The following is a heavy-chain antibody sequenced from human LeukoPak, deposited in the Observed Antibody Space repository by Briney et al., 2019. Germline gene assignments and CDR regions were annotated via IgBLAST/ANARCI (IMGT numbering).Heavy chain of an antibody. V-gene: IGHV3-11*01. Sequence: PGGSLRLSCAASGFTFSSYAMSWIRQAPGKGLEWVSYISSSGSTIYYADSVKGRFTISRDNAKNSLYLQMNSLRAEDTAVYYCARNYVSPFGRLGFLDYWGQGTLVTVSS. J-gene: IGHJ4*02. CDR3: ARNYVSPFGRLGFLDY. CDR1: GFTFSSYA. D-gene: IGHD1-7*01. CDR2: ISSSGSTI.